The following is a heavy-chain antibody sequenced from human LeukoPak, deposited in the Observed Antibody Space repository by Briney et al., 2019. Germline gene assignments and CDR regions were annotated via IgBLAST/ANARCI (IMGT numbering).Heavy chain of an antibody. CDR1: GFXFSSYW. V-gene: IGHV3-7*05. Sequence: PGGSLRLSCAASGFXFSSYWMSWVRQAPGKGLEWVANIKQDGSEKYYVDSVKGRFTISRDNAKNSLYLQMNSLRAEDTAVYYCARLLWFGGFFQHWGQGTLVTVSS. CDR3: ARLLWFGGFFQH. J-gene: IGHJ1*01. D-gene: IGHD3-10*01. CDR2: IKQDGSEK.